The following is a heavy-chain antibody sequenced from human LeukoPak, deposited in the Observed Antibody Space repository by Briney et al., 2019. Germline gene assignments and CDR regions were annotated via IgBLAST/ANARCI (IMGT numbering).Heavy chain of an antibody. CDR1: GFSFSTYG. V-gene: IGHV3-33*01. Sequence: PGGCLRLSCEASGFSFSTYGMHWVRQAPGKGLEWVALIWFDGSNKHYADSVKGRFTISRDNSKNTMYLQMESLRAEDTAVYYCARVVSYYGSSYRLLDLWGRGTLVTPSS. CDR2: IWFDGSNK. D-gene: IGHD3-10*01. CDR3: ARVVSYYGSSYRLLDL. J-gene: IGHJ2*01.